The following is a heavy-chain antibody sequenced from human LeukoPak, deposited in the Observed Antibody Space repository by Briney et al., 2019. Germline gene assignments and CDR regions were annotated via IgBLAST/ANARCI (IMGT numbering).Heavy chain of an antibody. CDR1: GGSISSYY. J-gene: IGHJ4*02. CDR3: ARVSLGSSGWYYFDY. V-gene: IGHV4-59*08. D-gene: IGHD6-19*01. Sequence: KPSETLSLTCTVSGGSISSYYWSWIRQPPGKGLEWIGYIYYSGSTNYNPSLKSRVTISVDTSKNQFSLKLSSVTAADTAVYYCARVSLGSSGWYYFDYWGQGTLVTVSS. CDR2: IYYSGST.